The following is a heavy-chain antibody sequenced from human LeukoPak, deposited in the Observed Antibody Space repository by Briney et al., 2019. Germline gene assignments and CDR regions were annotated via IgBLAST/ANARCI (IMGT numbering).Heavy chain of an antibody. Sequence: GSLRLSFATSGFTLSNFWINWVRQAPGKGLEWVANIEDNGNKKNYVDSVKGRFTTSRDDVKNSIYLQMNSLRADDTAVYYRARGRGIALWGQGTLVTVSS. J-gene: IGHJ4*02. CDR2: IEDNGNKK. V-gene: IGHV3-7*01. D-gene: IGHD6-13*01. CDR1: GFTLSNFW. CDR3: ARGRGIAL.